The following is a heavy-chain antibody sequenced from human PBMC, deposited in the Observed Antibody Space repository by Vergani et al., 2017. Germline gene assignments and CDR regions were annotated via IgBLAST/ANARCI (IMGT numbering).Heavy chain of an antibody. Sequence: EVQLVESGGGLVPPGRSLRLSCAASGFSFGDYAMTWVRQAPGKGLEWVAFIRNKAYGGTTEYAASVKGRFTISRDDSKRLAYLQLSGLKTEDTAVYFCSRVRGYSFGYSDYWGQRTLVAVSS. V-gene: IGHV3-49*04. D-gene: IGHD5-18*01. CDR1: GFSFGDYA. CDR2: IRNKAYGGTT. CDR3: SRVRGYSFGYSDY. J-gene: IGHJ4*02.